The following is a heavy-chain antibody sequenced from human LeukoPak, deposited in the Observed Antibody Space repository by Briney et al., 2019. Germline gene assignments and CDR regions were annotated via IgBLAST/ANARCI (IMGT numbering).Heavy chain of an antibody. J-gene: IGHJ5*02. V-gene: IGHV4-59*01. CDR3: ARENYDFWSGQFWFDP. CDR1: GGSISSYY. D-gene: IGHD3-3*01. CDR2: IYYSGST. Sequence: SETLSLTCTVSGGSISSYYWSWIQQPPGKGLEWIGYIYYSGSTNYNPSLKSRVTISVDTSKNQFSLKLSSVTAADTAVYYCARENYDFWSGQFWFDPWGQGTLVTVSS.